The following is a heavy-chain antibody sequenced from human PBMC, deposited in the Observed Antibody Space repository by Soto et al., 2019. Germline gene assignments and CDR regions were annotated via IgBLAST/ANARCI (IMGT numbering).Heavy chain of an antibody. D-gene: IGHD1-26*01. Sequence: EVQLLESGGGLVQPGGSLRLSCAASGFTFSSYAMSWVRQAPGKGLEWVSAISGSGGSTYSADSVKGRFTISRDNSKNTLHLQMNSLRAEDTAVYYCAKDISGSYYGFDCWGQGTLVTVST. CDR3: AKDISGSYYGFDC. CDR2: ISGSGGST. J-gene: IGHJ4*02. V-gene: IGHV3-23*01. CDR1: GFTFSSYA.